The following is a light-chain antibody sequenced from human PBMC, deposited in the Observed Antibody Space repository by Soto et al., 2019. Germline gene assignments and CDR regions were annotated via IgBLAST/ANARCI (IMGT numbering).Light chain of an antibody. CDR1: QSISSW. CDR2: DAS. J-gene: IGKJ1*01. V-gene: IGKV1-5*01. CDR3: QQYNSYFRT. Sequence: DIQMTQSPSTLSASVGDRVTITCRASQSISSWLAWYQQKPGKAPKLLIYDASSLESGVPSRFSGSGSGTEFTLTISSLQPDDFETYYCQQYNSYFRTFGQGTKVDIX.